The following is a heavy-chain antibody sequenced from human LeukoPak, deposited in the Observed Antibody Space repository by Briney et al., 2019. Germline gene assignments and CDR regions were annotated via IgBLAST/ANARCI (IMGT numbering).Heavy chain of an antibody. Sequence: SGPALVIPTQTLTLTCNFSGFSLSTSGMCVSWIRQPPGKALEWVARIGWDDDKYYSPYLKTRLLILKATSKTQVVLTMTNMDPVDTATYYCARGYSSSWYDWGLDYWGQGTLVTVSS. J-gene: IGHJ4*02. CDR3: ARGYSSSWYDWGLDY. CDR1: GFSLSTSGMC. V-gene: IGHV2-70*11. D-gene: IGHD6-13*01. CDR2: IGWDDDK.